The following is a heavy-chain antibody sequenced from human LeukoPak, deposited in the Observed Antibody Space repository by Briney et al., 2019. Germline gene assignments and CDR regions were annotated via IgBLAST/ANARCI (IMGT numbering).Heavy chain of an antibody. CDR3: TRLGGSYYTY. CDR1: GFTFSSYW. D-gene: IGHD1-26*01. J-gene: IGHJ4*02. Sequence: PGRSLRLSCAASGFTFSSYWMSWVRQAPGKGLGWVANIKQDGGEKYYVDSVKGRFTISRDNAKNSLFLQMNSLRAEDTAVYYCTRLGGSYYTYWGQGTLVTVSS. CDR2: IKQDGGEK. V-gene: IGHV3-7*01.